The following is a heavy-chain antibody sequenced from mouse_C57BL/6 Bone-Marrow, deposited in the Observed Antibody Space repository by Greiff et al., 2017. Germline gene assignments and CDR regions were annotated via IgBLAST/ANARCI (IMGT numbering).Heavy chain of an antibody. CDR2: IYPRSGNT. CDR1: GYTFTSYG. CDR3: AQNWAWFAY. Sequence: VQLQQSGAELARPGASVKLSCKASGYTFTSYGISWVKQRTGQGLEWIGEIYPRSGNTYYTEKFKGKDTLSADKSSSTAYMALRSLTSEDSAVYFCAQNWAWFAYWGQGTLVTVSP. V-gene: IGHV1-81*01. D-gene: IGHD4-1*01. J-gene: IGHJ3*01.